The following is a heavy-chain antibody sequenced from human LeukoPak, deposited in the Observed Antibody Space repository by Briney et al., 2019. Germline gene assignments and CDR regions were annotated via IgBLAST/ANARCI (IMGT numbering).Heavy chain of an antibody. CDR3: AGMREGGYYQNYYFDY. D-gene: IGHD3-22*01. J-gene: IGHJ4*02. CDR1: GYTFTGYY. V-gene: IGHV1-2*02. Sequence: ASVRVSCKASGYTFTGYYMHWVRQAPGQGLEWMGWINPNSGGTNYAQKFQGRVTMTRDTSISTAYMELSRLRSDDTAVYYCAGMREGGYYQNYYFDYWGQGTLVTVSS. CDR2: INPNSGGT.